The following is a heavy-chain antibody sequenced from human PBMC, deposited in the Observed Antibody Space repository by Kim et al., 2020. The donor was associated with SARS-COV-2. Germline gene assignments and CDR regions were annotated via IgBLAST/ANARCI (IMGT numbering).Heavy chain of an antibody. CDR2: IYYSGST. Sequence: SETLSLTCTVSGGSISSSSYYWGWIRQPPGKGLEWIGSIYYSGSTYYNPSLKSRVTISVDTSKNQFSLKLSSVTAADTAVYYCARPGPRYSSSWSNWFDPRGQGTLVTVSS. CDR3: ARPGPRYSSSWSNWFDP. J-gene: IGHJ5*02. V-gene: IGHV4-39*01. D-gene: IGHD6-13*01. CDR1: GGSISSSSYY.